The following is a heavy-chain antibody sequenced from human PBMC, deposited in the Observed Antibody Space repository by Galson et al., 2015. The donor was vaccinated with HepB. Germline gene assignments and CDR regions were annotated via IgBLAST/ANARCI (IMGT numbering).Heavy chain of an antibody. Sequence: SLRLSCAASGFPLSFYGMHWVRQAPEKGLVWVSSINGDGSSTHYTDSVKGRFSISRDNTKNTLYLQMSSLRLEDTAVYYCVRWTSQHSGYDEWGQGTQVTVSS. CDR3: VRWTSQHSGYDE. D-gene: IGHD5-12*01. CDR1: GFPLSFYG. CDR2: INGDGSST. V-gene: IGHV3-74*01. J-gene: IGHJ4*02.